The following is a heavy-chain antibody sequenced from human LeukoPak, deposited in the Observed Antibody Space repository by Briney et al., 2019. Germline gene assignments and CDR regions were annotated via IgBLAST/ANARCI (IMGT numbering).Heavy chain of an antibody. CDR3: ARDRGPGTPGYFDY. CDR1: GGSISSYY. V-gene: IGHV4-59*12. CDR2: IYYSGSA. Sequence: SETLSLTCTVSGGSISSYYWSWIRQPPGKGLEWIGYIYYSGSANYNPSLKSRVTISVDTSKNQFSLKLSSVTAADTAVLYCARDRGPGTPGYFDYWGQGTLVTVSS. D-gene: IGHD1-1*01. J-gene: IGHJ4*02.